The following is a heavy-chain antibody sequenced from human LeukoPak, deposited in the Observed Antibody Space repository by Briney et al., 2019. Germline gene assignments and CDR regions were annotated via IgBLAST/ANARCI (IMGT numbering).Heavy chain of an antibody. CDR1: GFTFSDYY. Sequence: PGGSLRLACAAYGFTFSDYYMSWIRQAAGKGLEWVSYISSSGSTIYYVDSVKGRFTIARDNAKNSLHLQMNSLRAENTAVYYCARDASSYHASSSYYYDYWGRGTLVTVSS. J-gene: IGHJ4*02. V-gene: IGHV3-11*01. D-gene: IGHD3-22*01. CDR3: ARDASSYHASSSYYYDY. CDR2: ISSSGSTI.